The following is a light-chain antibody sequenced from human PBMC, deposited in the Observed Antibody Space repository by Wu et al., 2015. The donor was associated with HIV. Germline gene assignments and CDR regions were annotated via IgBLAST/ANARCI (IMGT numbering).Light chain of an antibody. CDR1: QIISNL. V-gene: IGKV1-39*01. J-gene: IGKJ1*01. CDR2: EAS. CDR3: QQSFSNLWT. Sequence: DIQMTQSPSSLSASVGDTVTITCRASQIISNLLNWYQQRPGKAPKLLIHEASSLYNGVPSRFSGRGYGTEFTLTISSLQPEDFATYYCQQSFSNLWTFGQGTKVEVK.